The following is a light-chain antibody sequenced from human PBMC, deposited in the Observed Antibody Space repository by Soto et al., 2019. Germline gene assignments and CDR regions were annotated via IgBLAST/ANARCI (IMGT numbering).Light chain of an antibody. CDR1: QSVRSD. Sequence: EIVLTQSPATRSLSPGERATLSCRASQSVRSDLAWYQQKPGQAPRLLIYGASRRATGIPARFSGSGSGTDLSLTISSLQPEDFAVYYCQQRSNWQGATFGGGTKVDIK. J-gene: IGKJ4*01. V-gene: IGKV3-11*01. CDR3: QQRSNWQGAT. CDR2: GAS.